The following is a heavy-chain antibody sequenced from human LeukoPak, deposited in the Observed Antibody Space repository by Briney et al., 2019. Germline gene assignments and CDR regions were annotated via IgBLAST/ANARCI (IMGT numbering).Heavy chain of an antibody. CDR1: GFTLGSYN. CDR3: ARGLVWTTSGWFFDY. J-gene: IGHJ4*02. D-gene: IGHD6-19*01. Sequence: GGSLRLSCAASGFTLGSYNMNRVRQAPGKGLEWISYISSSSSTTHYADSVRGRFTISRDNAKNSLYLQMNSLRAEDTAVYYCARGLVWTTSGWFFDYWGQGTLITVSS. CDR2: ISSSSSTT. V-gene: IGHV3-48*04.